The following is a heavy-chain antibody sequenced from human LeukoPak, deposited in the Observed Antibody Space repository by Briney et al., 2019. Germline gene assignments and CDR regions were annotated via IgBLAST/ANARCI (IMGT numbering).Heavy chain of an antibody. D-gene: IGHD6-13*01. V-gene: IGHV3-74*01. CDR1: GFTFNNYW. Sequence: GGSLRLSCAASGFTFNNYWMHWVRQAPGKGLVWVSRISSDGSSTSYADSVKGRFTISRDNAKNTLYLQMNSLRAEDTAVYYCARGGYSSSWYALGYWGQGTLVTVSS. CDR3: ARGGYSSSWYALGY. J-gene: IGHJ4*02. CDR2: ISSDGSST.